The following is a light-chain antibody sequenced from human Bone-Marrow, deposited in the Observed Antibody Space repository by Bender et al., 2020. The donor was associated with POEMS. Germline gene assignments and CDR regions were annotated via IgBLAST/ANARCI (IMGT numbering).Light chain of an antibody. V-gene: IGLV2-14*02. CDR3: ASYTRDTTVV. Sequence: QSALTQPASVSGSPGQSITISCTATSNDVGNYDLVSWYQHHPGKVPKLLIYEVNKRPSGVSNRFSGSKSGSSASLTISGLQTEDEADYYCASYTRDTTVVFGGGTKVTVL. CDR1: SNDVGNYDL. CDR2: EVN. J-gene: IGLJ2*01.